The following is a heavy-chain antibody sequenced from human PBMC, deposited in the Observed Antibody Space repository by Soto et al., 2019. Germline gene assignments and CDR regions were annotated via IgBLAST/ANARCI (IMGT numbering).Heavy chain of an antibody. CDR2: IIPIFGTA. Sequence: SVKVSCKASGATFSSYAISWVRQAPGQGLEWMGGIIPIFGTANYAQKFQGRVTITADESTSTAYMELSSLRSEDTAVYYCARSPYRITMIVVVSHFDCGGQGTLVIVSS. CDR1: GATFSSYA. J-gene: IGHJ4*02. V-gene: IGHV1-69*13. D-gene: IGHD3-22*01. CDR3: ARSPYRITMIVVVSHFDC.